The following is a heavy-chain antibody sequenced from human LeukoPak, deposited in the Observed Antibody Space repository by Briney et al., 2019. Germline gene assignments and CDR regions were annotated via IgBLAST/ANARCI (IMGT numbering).Heavy chain of an antibody. Sequence: PGGSLRLSCAAFGFTFSSYSINWVRQAPGKGLEWVSSISSSSYIYYAQSVKGRFTISRDNAKNSLYLQMNSLRAEDTAVYYCARAPAMTTVTSPFDYWGQGTLVTVSS. J-gene: IGHJ4*02. D-gene: IGHD4-17*01. CDR1: GFTFSSYS. V-gene: IGHV3-21*01. CDR2: ISSSSYI. CDR3: ARAPAMTTVTSPFDY.